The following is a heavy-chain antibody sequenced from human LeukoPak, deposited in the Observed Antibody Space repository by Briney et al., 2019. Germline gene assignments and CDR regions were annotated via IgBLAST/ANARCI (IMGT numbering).Heavy chain of an antibody. CDR3: ASDLGPGPYSSSWYSNYYYGMDV. J-gene: IGHJ6*02. CDR1: GFTFSSYA. CDR2: ISYDGSNK. V-gene: IGHV3-30-3*01. D-gene: IGHD6-13*01. Sequence: GGSLRLSCAASGFTFSSYAMHWVRQAPGKGLEWVAVISYDGSNKYYADSVKGRFTISRDNSKNTLYLQMNSLRAEDTAVYYCASDLGPGPYSSSWYSNYYYGMDVWGQGTTVTVSS.